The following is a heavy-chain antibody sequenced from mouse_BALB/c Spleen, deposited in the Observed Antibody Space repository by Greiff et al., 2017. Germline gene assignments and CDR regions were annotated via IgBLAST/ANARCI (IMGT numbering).Heavy chain of an antibody. Sequence: EVHLVESGGGLVKPGGSLKLSCAASGFTFSSYGMSWVHQTPDKRLEWVATISSGGSYTYYPDSVKGRFTISRDNAKNTLYLQMSSLKSEDTAMYYCARGSSYVDYAMDYWGQGTSVTVSS. CDR1: GFTFSSYG. D-gene: IGHD1-1*01. CDR3: ARGSSYVDYAMDY. V-gene: IGHV5-6*01. CDR2: ISSGGSYT. J-gene: IGHJ4*01.